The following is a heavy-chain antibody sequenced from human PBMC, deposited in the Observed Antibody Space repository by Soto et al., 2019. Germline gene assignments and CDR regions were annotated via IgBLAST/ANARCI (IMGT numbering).Heavy chain of an antibody. CDR3: ARDRRPFGMVRGANNWFDP. J-gene: IGHJ5*02. V-gene: IGHV4-31*03. CDR1: GGSISSGGYY. CDR2: IYYSGST. D-gene: IGHD3-10*01. Sequence: SETLSLTCTVSGGSISSGGYYWSWIRQHPGKGLEWIGYIYYSGSTYYNPSLKSRVTISVDTSKNQFSLKLSSVTAADTAVYYCARDRRPFGMVRGANNWFDPWGQGTLVTVSS.